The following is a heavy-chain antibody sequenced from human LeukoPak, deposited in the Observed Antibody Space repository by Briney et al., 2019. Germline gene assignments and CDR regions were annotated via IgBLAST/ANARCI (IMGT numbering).Heavy chain of an antibody. D-gene: IGHD2-15*01. Sequence: ASVKVSCKASGYTFTSYYMHWVRQAPGQGLEWMGIINPSGGSTSYAQKFRGRVTMTRDTSTSTAYMELSSLRSEDTAVYYCARPYCSGGSCYHFDYWGQGTLVTVSS. CDR2: INPSGGST. CDR1: GYTFTSYY. CDR3: ARPYCSGGSCYHFDY. J-gene: IGHJ4*02. V-gene: IGHV1-46*01.